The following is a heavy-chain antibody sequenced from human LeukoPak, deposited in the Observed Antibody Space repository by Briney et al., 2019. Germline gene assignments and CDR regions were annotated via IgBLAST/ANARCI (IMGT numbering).Heavy chain of an antibody. CDR1: GGSINTNSYS. CDR2: IYYSGTT. J-gene: IGHJ4*02. Sequence: SETLSLTCTVSGGSINTNSYSWGWIRQAPGKGLEWIGSIYYSGTTSYNPSLRSRVTISVDTSKSQFSLKLSYVTAADTAVYYCARGTVYDFWDQGTPVTVSS. D-gene: IGHD2-8*01. CDR3: ARGTVYDF. V-gene: IGHV4-39*01.